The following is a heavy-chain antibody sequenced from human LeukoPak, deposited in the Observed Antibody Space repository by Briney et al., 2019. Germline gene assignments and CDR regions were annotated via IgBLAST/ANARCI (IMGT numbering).Heavy chain of an antibody. CDR1: GGTFSSYA. V-gene: IGHV1-69*06. CDR3: ARDLYSSSWSPQG. CDR2: IIPIFGTA. Sequence: SVKVSCKASGGTFSSYAISWVRQAPGQGLEWMGGIIPIFGTANYAQKFQGRVTITADKSTSTAYMELSSLRSEDTAVYYCARDLYSSSWSPQGWGQGTLVTVSS. J-gene: IGHJ4*02. D-gene: IGHD6-13*01.